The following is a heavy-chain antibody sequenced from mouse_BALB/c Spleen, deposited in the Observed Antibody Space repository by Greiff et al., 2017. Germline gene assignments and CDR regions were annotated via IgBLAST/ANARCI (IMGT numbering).Heavy chain of an antibody. CDR1: GFTFSDYY. Sequence: EVHLVESGGGLVKPGGSLKLSCAASGFTFSDYYMYWVRQTPEKRLEWVATISDGGSYTYYPDSVKGRFTISRDNAKNNLYLQMSSLKSEDTAMYYCARLHYYGYVRAMDYWGQGTSVTVSS. J-gene: IGHJ4*01. CDR3: ARLHYYGYVRAMDY. CDR2: ISDGGSYT. V-gene: IGHV5-4*02. D-gene: IGHD1-2*01.